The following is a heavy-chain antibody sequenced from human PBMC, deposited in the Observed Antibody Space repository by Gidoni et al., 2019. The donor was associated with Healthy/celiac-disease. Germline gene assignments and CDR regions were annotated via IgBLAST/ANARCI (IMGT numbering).Heavy chain of an antibody. CDR3: ARVIWSGYYDLAFDY. CDR2: IYYSGST. D-gene: IGHD3-3*01. CDR1: GGSISSYY. Sequence: QVQLQESGPGLVKPSETLSLTCTVSGGSISSYYWSWIRQPPGKGLEWIGYIYYSGSTNYNPSLKSRVTISVDTSKNQFSLKLSSVTAADTAVYYCARVIWSGYYDLAFDYWGQGTLVTVSS. J-gene: IGHJ4*02. V-gene: IGHV4-59*01.